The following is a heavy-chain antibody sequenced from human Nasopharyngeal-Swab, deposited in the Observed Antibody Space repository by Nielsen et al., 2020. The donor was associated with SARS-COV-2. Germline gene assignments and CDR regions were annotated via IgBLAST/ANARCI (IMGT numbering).Heavy chain of an antibody. CDR3: ATDTTGYNGF. V-gene: IGHV3-7*05. J-gene: IGHJ4*02. CDR1: GFTFSSYA. Sequence: GSLRLSCAASGFTFSSYAMNWVRQAPGKGPEWVGTISQDGSHKHYVGSVTGRFTISRDNAQNSLYLQMNSLRAEDTAVYYCATDTTGYNGFWGQGTPVTVSS. CDR2: ISQDGSHK. D-gene: IGHD1-26*01.